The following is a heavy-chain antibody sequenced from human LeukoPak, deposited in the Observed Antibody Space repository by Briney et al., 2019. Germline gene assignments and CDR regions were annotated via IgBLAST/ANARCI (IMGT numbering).Heavy chain of an antibody. CDR2: IYHSGST. J-gene: IGHJ4*02. Sequence: PSETLSLTCAVSGGSISSGGYSWSWIRQPPGKGLEWIGYIYHSGSTYYNPSPKSRVTISVDRSKNQFSLKLSSVTAADTAVYYCARALTSGDSSGYYYDYWGQGTLVTVSS. CDR3: ARALTSGDSSGYYYDY. CDR1: GGSISSGGYS. D-gene: IGHD3-22*01. V-gene: IGHV4-30-2*01.